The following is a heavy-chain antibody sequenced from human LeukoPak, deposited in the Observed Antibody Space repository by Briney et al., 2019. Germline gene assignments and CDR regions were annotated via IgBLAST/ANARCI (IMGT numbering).Heavy chain of an antibody. J-gene: IGHJ5*02. Sequence: GGSLRLSCATSGFVFSNYAMNWVRQAPGEGLEYVSSITGDGSTLYYANSVKGRFTISRDNSRNTLYLQMGSLRSEDMAVYYCARVGFSGYDSWGQGTLVTVSS. CDR1: GFVFSNYA. CDR3: ARVGFSGYDS. CDR2: ITGDGSTL. D-gene: IGHD5-12*01. V-gene: IGHV3-64*01.